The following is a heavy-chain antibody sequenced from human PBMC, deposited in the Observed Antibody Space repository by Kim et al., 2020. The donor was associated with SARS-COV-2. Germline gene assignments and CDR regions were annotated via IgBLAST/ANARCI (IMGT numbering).Heavy chain of an antibody. D-gene: IGHD3-10*01. J-gene: IGHJ6*02. Sequence: GGSLRLSCAASGFTFSSYAMHWVRQAPGKGLEWVAVISYDGSNKYYADSVKGRFTISRDNSKNTLYLQMNSLRAEDTAVYYCARGFGPDYYYGMDVWGQGTTVTVSS. CDR2: ISYDGSNK. CDR1: GFTFSSYA. CDR3: ARGFGPDYYYGMDV. V-gene: IGHV3-30*04.